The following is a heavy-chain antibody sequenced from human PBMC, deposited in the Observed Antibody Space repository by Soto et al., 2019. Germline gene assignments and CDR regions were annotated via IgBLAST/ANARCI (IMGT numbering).Heavy chain of an antibody. CDR1: GYSFTNYW. CDR2: IYPGDSDT. CDR3: AIQHPLDSSAWYN. J-gene: IGHJ4*02. Sequence: GESLKISCKASGYSFTNYWIGWVRQMPGKGLEWMGTIYPGDSDTRYSPSFQGQVTFSVDKSINTAYLHWTSLKASDTAIYYCAIQHPLDSSAWYNWGQGTLVTVSS. V-gene: IGHV5-51*01. D-gene: IGHD6-19*01.